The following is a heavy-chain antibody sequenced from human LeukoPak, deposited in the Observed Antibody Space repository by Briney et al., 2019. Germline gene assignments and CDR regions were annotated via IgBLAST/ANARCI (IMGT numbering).Heavy chain of an antibody. D-gene: IGHD3-10*01. Sequence: GRSLRLSCTASGFSFGDYAMAWVRQAPGKGLEWVGFIRTKPYGETTEYAASVKDRFTISRDDSERVAYLQMNSLKTEDSAVYYCARGWYASGTYYNLLLDYWGQGSLVAVSS. CDR1: GFSFGDYA. V-gene: IGHV3-49*04. J-gene: IGHJ4*02. CDR3: ARGWYASGTYYNLLLDY. CDR2: IRTKPYGETT.